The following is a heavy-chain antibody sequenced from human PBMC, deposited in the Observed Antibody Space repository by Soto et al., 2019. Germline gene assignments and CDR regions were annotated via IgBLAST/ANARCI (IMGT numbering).Heavy chain of an antibody. D-gene: IGHD3-10*01. J-gene: IGHJ4*02. CDR1: GFSVRTNY. CDR3: ARAGVTPNFFDY. CDR2: FESGGSI. V-gene: IGHV3-53*01. Sequence: GGSLRLSCAASGFSVRTNYMSWVRQAPGKGLEWVSVFESGGSIYYADSVKGRFIISRDNAKNTLYLQMNSLRVEDTAVYYCARAGVTPNFFDYWGQGTLVTVSS.